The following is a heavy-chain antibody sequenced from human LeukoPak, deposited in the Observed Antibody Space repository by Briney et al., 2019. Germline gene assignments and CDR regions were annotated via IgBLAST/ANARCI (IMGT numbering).Heavy chain of an antibody. J-gene: IGHJ3*02. CDR2: ISTSISTI. CDR3: ARDAAWSGYYDAFDI. V-gene: IGHV3-48*01. D-gene: IGHD3-3*01. Sequence: GGSLRLSCTASGFTFSRYAMNWVRQAPGEGLEWVSYISTSISTIYYADSVKGRFTISRDNAKNSLYLQMNSLRAEDTAVYYCARDAAWSGYYDAFDIWGQGTMVTVSS. CDR1: GFTFSRYA.